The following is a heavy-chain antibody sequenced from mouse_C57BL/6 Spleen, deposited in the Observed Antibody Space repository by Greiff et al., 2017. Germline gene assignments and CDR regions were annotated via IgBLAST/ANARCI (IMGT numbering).Heavy chain of an antibody. D-gene: IGHD1-1*01. CDR2: IDPEDGDT. V-gene: IGHV14-1*01. CDR3: TTFSSPAWFAY. CDR1: GFNIKDYY. Sequence: VQLQQSGAELVRPGASVKLSCTASGFNIKDYYMHWVKQRPEQGLEWIGRIDPEDGDTEYAPKFPGKATMTADTSSNTAYLQLSSLTSEDTAVYYCTTFSSPAWFAYWGQGTLVTVSA. J-gene: IGHJ3*01.